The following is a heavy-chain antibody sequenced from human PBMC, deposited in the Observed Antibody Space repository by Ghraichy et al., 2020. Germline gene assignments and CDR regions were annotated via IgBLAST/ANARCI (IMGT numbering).Heavy chain of an antibody. D-gene: IGHD6-6*01. CDR2: INQDGSVK. J-gene: IGHJ4*02. V-gene: IGHV3-7*01. Sequence: SCAASGFTFSNYWMSWVRQAPGKGLEWVANINQDGSVKYFMESVRGRLTISRDNAKNSLYLQLNSLRVEDTAIYYCARIGYSSSSMDYWGQGTLVTVSS. CDR3: ARIGYSSSSMDY. CDR1: GFTFSNYW.